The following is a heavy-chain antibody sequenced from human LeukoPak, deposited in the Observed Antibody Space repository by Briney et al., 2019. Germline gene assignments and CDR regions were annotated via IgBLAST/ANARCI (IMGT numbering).Heavy chain of an antibody. J-gene: IGHJ4*02. CDR1: GFTFSSYS. D-gene: IGHD5-18*01. CDR2: ISSSSSYI. CDR3: ARDEDTGLQPDLLFDY. V-gene: IGHV3-21*01. Sequence: PGGSLRLSCAASGFTFSSYSMNWVRQAPGKGLEWVSSISSSSSYIYYADSVKGRFTISRDNAKNSLYLQMNSLRAEDTAVYYCARDEDTGLQPDLLFDYWGQGTLVTVSS.